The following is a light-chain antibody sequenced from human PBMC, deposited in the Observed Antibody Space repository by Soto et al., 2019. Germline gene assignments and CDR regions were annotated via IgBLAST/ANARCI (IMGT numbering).Light chain of an antibody. Sequence: TQSAAALSASVNARVDITCRASQSVRNWLAWYQQKPGKAPKLLIYDASSSESGVPSRFSGSGFGTEFTLTISSLQPDDFATYYCQQFNTYSYTFGQGGKAEIK. J-gene: IGKJ2*01. CDR2: DAS. CDR3: QQFNTYSYT. V-gene: IGKV1-5*01. CDR1: QSVRNW.